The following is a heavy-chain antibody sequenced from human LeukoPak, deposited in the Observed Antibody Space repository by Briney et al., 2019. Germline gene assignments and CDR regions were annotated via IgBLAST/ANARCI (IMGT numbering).Heavy chain of an antibody. J-gene: IGHJ4*02. D-gene: IGHD5-18*01. Sequence: GASVKVSCKASGGTFSSYAISWVRQAPGQGLEWMGGIIPIFNSANYAQKFQGRVTITADESTSTAYMELSSLRSEDTAVYYCARGDGDIYGRFDYWGQGTLVTVSS. CDR2: IIPIFNSA. CDR1: GGTFSSYA. CDR3: ARGDGDIYGRFDY. V-gene: IGHV1-69*13.